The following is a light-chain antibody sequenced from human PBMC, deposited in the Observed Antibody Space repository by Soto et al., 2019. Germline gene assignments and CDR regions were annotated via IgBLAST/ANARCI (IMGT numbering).Light chain of an antibody. CDR1: QSVSSSY. CDR3: QHRANWPLT. CDR2: GAS. J-gene: IGKJ4*01. V-gene: IGKV3D-20*02. Sequence: EIVLTQSPGTLSLSPGERATLSCRASQSVSSSYLAWYQQKPGQAPRLLIYGASSRATGIPDRFSGSGSGTDFTLTISSLEPDDFAVYYCQHRANWPLTFGGGTKVEIK.